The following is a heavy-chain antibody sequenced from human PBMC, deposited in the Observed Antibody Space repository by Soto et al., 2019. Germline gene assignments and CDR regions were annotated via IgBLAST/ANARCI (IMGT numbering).Heavy chain of an antibody. J-gene: IGHJ4*02. CDR3: ARGRIMITFGGVIVKSIFDY. D-gene: IGHD3-16*02. Sequence: PGGSLRLSCAASGFTFSSYDVHWVRQSTGKGLEWVSAIGTAGDTYYPGSVKGRFTISRENAKNSLYLQMNSLRAGDTAVYYCARGRIMITFGGVIVKSIFDYWGQGTLVTVSS. V-gene: IGHV3-13*01. CDR1: GFTFSSYD. CDR2: IGTAGDT.